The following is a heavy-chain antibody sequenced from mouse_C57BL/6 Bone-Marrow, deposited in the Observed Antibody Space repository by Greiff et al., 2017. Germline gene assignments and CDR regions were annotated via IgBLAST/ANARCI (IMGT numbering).Heavy chain of an antibody. Sequence: QVQLQQPGAELVMPGASVKLSCKASGYTFTSYWMHWVKQRPGQGLEWIGEIDPSDSYTNYNQKFKGKSTLTVDTSSSTAYMQRSSLTSEYSAVYYCARESGSPYAMDYWGQGTSVTVSS. D-gene: IGHD1-1*01. CDR3: ARESGSPYAMDY. CDR2: IDPSDSYT. CDR1: GYTFTSYW. V-gene: IGHV1-69*01. J-gene: IGHJ4*01.